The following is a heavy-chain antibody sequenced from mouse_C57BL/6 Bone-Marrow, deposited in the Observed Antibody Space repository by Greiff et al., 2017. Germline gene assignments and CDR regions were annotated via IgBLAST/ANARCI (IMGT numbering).Heavy chain of an antibody. CDR1: GFTFSSYG. Sequence: EVKVEESGGDLVKPGGSLKLSCAASGFTFSSYGMSWVRQTPDKRLEWVATISSGGSYTYYPDSVKGRFTISRANSKNTLYLQVSGLKSVDTAMYYCARHRLRLFAYWGQGTLVTVSA. J-gene: IGHJ3*01. CDR3: ARHRLRLFAY. D-gene: IGHD2-4*01. V-gene: IGHV5-6*02. CDR2: ISSGGSYT.